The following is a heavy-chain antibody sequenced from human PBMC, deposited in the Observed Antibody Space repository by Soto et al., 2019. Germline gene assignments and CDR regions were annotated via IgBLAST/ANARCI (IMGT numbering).Heavy chain of an antibody. V-gene: IGHV4-59*01. D-gene: IGHD2-2*01. CDR1: GASMTGYY. J-gene: IGHJ6*03. CDR3: ARASYPYRGYYFMDV. CDR2: IYHSGST. Sequence: TSETLSLTCSVSGASMTGYYWTWIRQPPGKGLEWIGYIYHSGSTNYNPSLKSRVTMSVDTSKNQFSLKLSSVIAADTAVYYCARASYPYRGYYFMDVWGKGTTVTVSS.